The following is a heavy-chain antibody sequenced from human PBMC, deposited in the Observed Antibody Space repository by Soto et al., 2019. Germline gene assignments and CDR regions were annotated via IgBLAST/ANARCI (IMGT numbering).Heavy chain of an antibody. CDR1: GFTFTSSA. Sequence: QMQLVQSGPEVKKPGTSVKVSCKASGFTFTSSAVQWVRQARGQRLEWIGWIVVGSGNTNYAQKFQERVTITRDMSTSTAYMELSSLRAEDTAVYYCAADTYYDILTGYFYYYGMDVWVQGTTVIVSS. CDR3: AADTYYDILTGYFYYYGMDV. CDR2: IVVGSGNT. D-gene: IGHD3-9*01. J-gene: IGHJ6*02. V-gene: IGHV1-58*01.